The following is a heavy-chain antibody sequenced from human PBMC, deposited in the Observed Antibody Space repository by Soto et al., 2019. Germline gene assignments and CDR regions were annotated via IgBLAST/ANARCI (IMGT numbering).Heavy chain of an antibody. J-gene: IGHJ6*02. CDR3: ARDQTVVGLSLYYYYGMDV. D-gene: IGHD3-16*01. CDR1: GFTFSSYA. CDR2: ISYDGSNK. Sequence: PGGSLRLSCAASGFTFSSYAMHWVRQAPGKGLDWVAVISYDGSNKYYADSVKGRFTISRDNSKNTLYLQMNSLRAEDTAVYYCARDQTVVGLSLYYYYGMDVWGQGTTVTVSS. V-gene: IGHV3-30-3*01.